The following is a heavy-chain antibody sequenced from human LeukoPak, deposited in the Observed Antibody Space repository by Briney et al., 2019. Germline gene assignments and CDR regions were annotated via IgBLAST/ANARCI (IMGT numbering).Heavy chain of an antibody. V-gene: IGHV1-69*04. Sequence: ASVKVSCKASGGTFSSYAISWVRQAPGQGLEWMGRIIPILGIANYAQKFQGRVTTTADKSTSTAYMELSSLRSEDTAVYYCARALSPNIVIRHNYYYGTDVWGQGTTVTVSS. D-gene: IGHD2/OR15-2a*01. CDR1: GGTFSSYA. CDR2: IIPILGIA. J-gene: IGHJ6*02. CDR3: ARALSPNIVIRHNYYYGTDV.